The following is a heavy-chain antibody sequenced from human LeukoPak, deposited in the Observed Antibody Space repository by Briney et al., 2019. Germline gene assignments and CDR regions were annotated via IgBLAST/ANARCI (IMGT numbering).Heavy chain of an antibody. CDR1: GYTFTDYY. CDR2: INPNSGGT. D-gene: IGHD1-26*01. CDR3: ARGKWRYFDY. Sequence: ASVKVSCXASGYTFTDYYMHWVRQARGQGLEWMGWINPNSGGTNYAQKFQGRVTMTRDTSISTAYMELSRLRSDDTAVYYCARGKWRYFDYWGQGTLVTVSS. J-gene: IGHJ4*02. V-gene: IGHV1-2*02.